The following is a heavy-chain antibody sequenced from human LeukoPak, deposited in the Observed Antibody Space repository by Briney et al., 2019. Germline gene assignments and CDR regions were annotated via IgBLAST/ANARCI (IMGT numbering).Heavy chain of an antibody. D-gene: IGHD2-8*01. Sequence: PGGSLRLSCAASGFTFSSYAMHWVRQAPGKGLEWVAVISYDGSNKYYADSVKGRFTISRDNSKNTLYLQMNSLRAEDTAVYYCARDGAVLGYCTNGVCTGGAFDIWGQGTMVTVSS. V-gene: IGHV3-30*04. CDR1: GFTFSSYA. J-gene: IGHJ3*02. CDR2: ISYDGSNK. CDR3: ARDGAVLGYCTNGVCTGGAFDI.